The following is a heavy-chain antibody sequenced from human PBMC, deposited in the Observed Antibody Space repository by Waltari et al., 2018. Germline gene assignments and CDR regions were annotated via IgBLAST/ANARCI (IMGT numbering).Heavy chain of an antibody. CDR2: ITSGSTYI. CDR3: VIRAGVAATGTRYFQN. V-gene: IGHV3-21*02. Sequence: QLVESGGGLVKPGGSLRLSCSASGFTFSSWGMNWVRQAPGKGLEGIASITSGSTYIFYADAVKGRFTISRDDAKDSLYLQVDSLRAGDSAVYYCVIRAGVAATGTRYFQNWGQGTLVTVSS. CDR1: GFTFSSWG. J-gene: IGHJ1*01. D-gene: IGHD6-13*01.